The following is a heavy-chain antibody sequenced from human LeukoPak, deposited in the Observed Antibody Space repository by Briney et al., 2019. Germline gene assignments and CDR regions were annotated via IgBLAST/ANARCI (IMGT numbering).Heavy chain of an antibody. J-gene: IGHJ5*02. V-gene: IGHV4-34*01. CDR1: GGSFSGYY. Sequence: SETLSLTCAVYGGSFSGYYWSWIRQPPGKGLEWIGSIYYSGSTYYNPSLKSRVTISVDTSKNHFSLKLSSVTAADTAVYYCARAAAGVNWFDPWGQGTLITVSS. D-gene: IGHD6-13*01. CDR3: ARAAAGVNWFDP. CDR2: IYYSGST.